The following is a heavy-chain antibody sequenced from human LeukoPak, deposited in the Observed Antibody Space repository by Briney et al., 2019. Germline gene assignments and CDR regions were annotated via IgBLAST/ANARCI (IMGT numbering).Heavy chain of an antibody. CDR3: ARRVYCTGGACRNWYFDL. D-gene: IGHD2-8*02. J-gene: IGHJ2*01. Sequence: PSETLSLTCNVSGGSISSITYYWGWIRQPPGKGLEWIGSIYFDGRTYYNPSLQSRLTISVDTSKNQFSLRLSSVTAADTAVYYCARRVYCTGGACRNWYFDLWGRGTLVTVSS. CDR1: GGSISSITYY. V-gene: IGHV4-39*01. CDR2: IYFDGRT.